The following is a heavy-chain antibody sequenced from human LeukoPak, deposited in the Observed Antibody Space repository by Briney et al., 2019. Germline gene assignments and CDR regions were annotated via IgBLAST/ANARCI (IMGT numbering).Heavy chain of an antibody. CDR3: ARGGRFRTFDY. D-gene: IGHD2-15*01. CDR2: IEPDGSEK. CDR1: GFTFSSYW. V-gene: IGHV3-7*04. J-gene: IGHJ4*02. Sequence: GGSLRLSCAASGFTFSSYWMSWVRQAPGKGLEWVANIEPDGSEKYYVDSVKGRFTISRDNAKNSLYLQMNGLRAGDTAVYFCARGGRFRTFDYWGQGTLVNVSS.